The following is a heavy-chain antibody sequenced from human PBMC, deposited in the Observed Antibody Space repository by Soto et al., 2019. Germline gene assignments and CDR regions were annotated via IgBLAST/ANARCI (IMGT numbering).Heavy chain of an antibody. CDR2: IYYSGIT. CDR3: ARVVDYYGMDV. V-gene: IGHV4-59*01. Sequence: TSQTLSLTCTVSGGSISSYYWSWIRQPPGKGLEWIGYIYYSGITNYNPSLRSRVTISVDTSKNQFSLKLSSVTAADTAVYYCARVVDYYGMDVWGQGTTVTVSS. CDR1: GGSISSYY. J-gene: IGHJ6*02.